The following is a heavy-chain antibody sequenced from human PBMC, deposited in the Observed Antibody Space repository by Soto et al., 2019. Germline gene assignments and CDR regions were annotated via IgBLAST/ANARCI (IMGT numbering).Heavy chain of an antibody. CDR3: AKGFPSVNTDPVGFDF. CDR2: ISGSAGST. D-gene: IGHD4-17*01. V-gene: IGHV3-23*01. Sequence: EVQLLESGGGLVQPGGSLRLSCATSGFTFSSYAMTWVRQAPGKGLEWVSSISGSAGSTYYADSVKGRFTISRDNSKNTLYLQMNSLRAKDTAVYYCAKGFPSVNTDPVGFDFWGQGTKVTVSS. CDR1: GFTFSSYA. J-gene: IGHJ3*01.